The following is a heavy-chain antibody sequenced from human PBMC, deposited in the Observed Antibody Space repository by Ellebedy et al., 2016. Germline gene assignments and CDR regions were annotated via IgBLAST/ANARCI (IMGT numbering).Heavy chain of an antibody. Sequence: GGSLRLXCAASGFTFSSYSMNWVRQAPGKGLEWVSSISSSSSYIYYADSVKGRFTISRDNAKNSLYLQMNSLRAEDTAVYYCARERVDIVATIVIYYGMDVWGQGTTVTVSS. V-gene: IGHV3-21*01. CDR3: ARERVDIVATIVIYYGMDV. CDR2: ISSSSSYI. D-gene: IGHD5-12*01. CDR1: GFTFSSYS. J-gene: IGHJ6*02.